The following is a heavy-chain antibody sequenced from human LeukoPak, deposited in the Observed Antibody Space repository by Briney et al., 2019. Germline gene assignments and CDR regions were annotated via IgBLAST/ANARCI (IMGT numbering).Heavy chain of an antibody. CDR1: GNTFTRYD. J-gene: IGHJ3*02. Sequence: ASVKVSCKASGNTFTRYDINWVRQATGQGLEWMGWMNPNSGTTGNAQKFQGRVTITRNTSISTAYMELSSLTSEDTAVYYCARVVEGVFDIWGQGTMVIVSS. D-gene: IGHD2-8*01. V-gene: IGHV1-8*03. CDR2: MNPNSGTT. CDR3: ARVVEGVFDI.